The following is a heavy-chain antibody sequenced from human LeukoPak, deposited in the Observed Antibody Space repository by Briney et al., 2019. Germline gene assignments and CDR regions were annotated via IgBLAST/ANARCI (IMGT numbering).Heavy chain of an antibody. V-gene: IGHV1-2*06. Sequence: ASVKVSCKASGYTLTDYYMHWVRQAPGQGLEWMGRINPNSGGTNYAQKFQGRVTMTRDSSISTVYMELSRLRSDDTAVYYCARVGYYESSGYYEYWGQGTLVTVSS. J-gene: IGHJ4*02. CDR1: GYTLTDYY. CDR2: INPNSGGT. CDR3: ARVGYYESSGYYEY. D-gene: IGHD3-22*01.